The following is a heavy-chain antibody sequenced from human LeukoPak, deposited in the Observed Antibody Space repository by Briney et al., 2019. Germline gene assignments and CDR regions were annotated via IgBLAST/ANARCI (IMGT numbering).Heavy chain of an antibody. CDR3: ARHPRIAVAGTNWFDP. J-gene: IGHJ5*02. D-gene: IGHD6-19*01. CDR2: IYYSGST. Sequence: SETLSLTCTVSGGSISSSSYYWGWIPQPPGKGLEGIGSIYYSGSTYYNPSLKSRVTISVDTSKNQFSLKLSSMTAAGAAVYYCARHPRIAVAGTNWFDPWGQGTLVTVSS. CDR1: GGSISSSSYY. V-gene: IGHV4-39*01.